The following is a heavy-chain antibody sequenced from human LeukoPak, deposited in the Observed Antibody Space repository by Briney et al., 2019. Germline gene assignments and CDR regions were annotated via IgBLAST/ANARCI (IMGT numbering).Heavy chain of an antibody. CDR1: GGSISNYY. CDR3: ARDAAYGDYVGY. D-gene: IGHD4-17*01. Sequence: SETLSLTCIVSGGSISNYYWSWIRQPPGKGLEWIGRIYTSGSTNYNPSLKSRVTISVDTSKNQFSLKLSSVTAADTAVYYCARDAAYGDYVGYWGQGTLVIVSS. V-gene: IGHV4-4*08. CDR2: IYTSGST. J-gene: IGHJ4*02.